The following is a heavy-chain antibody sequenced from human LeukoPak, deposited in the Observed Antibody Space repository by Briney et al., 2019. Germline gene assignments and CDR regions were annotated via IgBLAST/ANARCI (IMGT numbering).Heavy chain of an antibody. CDR3: ARWASSGWSFDY. J-gene: IGHJ4*02. Sequence: SETLSLTCTVSGGSISSGGYYWSWIRRHPGKGLEWIGYIYYSGSTYYNPSLKSRVTISLDTSKNQFSLKLSSVTAADTAVYYCARWASSGWSFDYWGQGTLVTVSS. CDR2: IYYSGST. CDR1: GGSISSGGYY. D-gene: IGHD6-19*01. V-gene: IGHV4-31*03.